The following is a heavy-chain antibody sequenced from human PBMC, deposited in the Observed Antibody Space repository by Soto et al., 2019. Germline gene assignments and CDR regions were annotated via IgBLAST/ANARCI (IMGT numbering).Heavy chain of an antibody. CDR1: GGSINIGNYY. J-gene: IGHJ5*02. Sequence: SETLSLTCTVSGGSINIGNYYWGWIRQPPGKGLEWIGSIYYSGSTYYTASLKSRVTIFVDTSKDQFNLKVTSVTAADTAVYYCARHIAGTWFDPWGQGALVTVSS. CDR3: ARHIAGTWFDP. CDR2: IYYSGST. V-gene: IGHV4-39*01. D-gene: IGHD2-21*01.